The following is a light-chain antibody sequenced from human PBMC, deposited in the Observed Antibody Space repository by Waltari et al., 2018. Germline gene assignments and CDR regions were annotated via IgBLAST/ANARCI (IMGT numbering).Light chain of an antibody. CDR1: SSDVGDY. Sequence: QSALTQPPSASGSPGQSVTISCTGTSSDVGDYVSWYQQHPGKAPKLMISEVTKRPSGVPVRFSGSKAGNTASLTVAGLQAEDEADYYCSSYAGSNNLVFGGGTKLTVL. V-gene: IGLV2-8*01. J-gene: IGLJ2*01. CDR2: EVT. CDR3: SSYAGSNNLV.